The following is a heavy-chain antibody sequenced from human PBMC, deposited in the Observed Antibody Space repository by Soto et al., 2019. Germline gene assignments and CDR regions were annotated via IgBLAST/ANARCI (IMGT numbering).Heavy chain of an antibody. Sequence: GSLRLSCAASRFTFSDYYMNWVRQAPGKGLEWVSSIRTSSAIYYADSAKGRFTISRDNAKNSLFLQMNSLRVEDTAVYYCARSITFDWLFFDNWGQGTLVTVSS. J-gene: IGHJ4*02. CDR1: RFTFSDYY. CDR2: IRTSSAI. V-gene: IGHV3-11*01. CDR3: ARSITFDWLFFDN. D-gene: IGHD3-9*01.